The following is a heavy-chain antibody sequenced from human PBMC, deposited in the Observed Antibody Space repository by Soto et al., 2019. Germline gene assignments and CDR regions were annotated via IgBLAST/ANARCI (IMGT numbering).Heavy chain of an antibody. Sequence: QVQVVESGGGLVKPGGSLRLSCAASGFTVSNYYMSWIRQAPGKGLEWVSYISNSGSTIYYADSVKGRVTISRDNAKNSLYLQMNSLRAEDAAVYYCARLYGAPWGGFDPWGQGTLVTVSS. CDR1: GFTVSNYY. D-gene: IGHD3-16*01. CDR2: ISNSGSTI. CDR3: ARLYGAPWGGFDP. V-gene: IGHV3-11*01. J-gene: IGHJ5*02.